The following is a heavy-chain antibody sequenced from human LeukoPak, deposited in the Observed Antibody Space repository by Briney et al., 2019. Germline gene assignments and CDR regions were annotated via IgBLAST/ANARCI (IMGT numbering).Heavy chain of an antibody. CDR2: IYYSGST. CDR3: AREAGTKYSSGWYDY. V-gene: IGHV4-59*01. CDR1: GGSISSYY. J-gene: IGHJ4*02. D-gene: IGHD6-19*01. Sequence: SETLSLTCTVSGGSISSYYWSWIRQPPGKGLEWIGYIYYSGSTNYNPSLKSRVTISVDTSKNQFSLKLSSVTAADTAVYYCAREAGTKYSSGWYDYWGQRTLVTVSS.